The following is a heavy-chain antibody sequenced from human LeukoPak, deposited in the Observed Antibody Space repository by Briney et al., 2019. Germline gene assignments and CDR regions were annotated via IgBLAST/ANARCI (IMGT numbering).Heavy chain of an antibody. CDR3: ARSPFGESMGFDY. Sequence: PGGSLRLSCAASGFTFSSYAMSWVRQAPGKGLEWVSVIYSGGSTYYADSVKGRFTISRDNSKNTLYLQMNSLRAEDTAVYYCARSPFGESMGFDYWGQGTLVTVSS. D-gene: IGHD3-10*01. CDR1: GFTFSSYA. J-gene: IGHJ4*02. CDR2: IYSGGST. V-gene: IGHV3-66*01.